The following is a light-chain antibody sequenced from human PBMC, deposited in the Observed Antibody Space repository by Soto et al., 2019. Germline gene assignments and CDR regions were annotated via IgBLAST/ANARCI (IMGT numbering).Light chain of an antibody. CDR2: QDS. CDR3: QAWDRSTAPYV. V-gene: IGLV3-1*01. Sequence: SYELTQPPSVSVSPGQTASITCSGDKLGDKYACWYQQKPGQSPVLVIYQDSKRPSGIPERFSGSNSGNTATLTISGTQAMDEADYYCQAWDRSTAPYVFGTGTKLTVL. J-gene: IGLJ1*01. CDR1: KLGDKY.